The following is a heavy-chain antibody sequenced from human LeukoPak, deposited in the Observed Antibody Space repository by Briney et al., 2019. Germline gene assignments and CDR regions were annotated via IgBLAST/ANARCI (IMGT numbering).Heavy chain of an antibody. D-gene: IGHD3-22*01. V-gene: IGHV1-2*06. J-gene: IGHJ4*02. Sequence: ASVKVSCKASGYTFTGYYMHWVRQAPGQGLEWMGRINPSSGGTNYAQKFQGRVTMTRDTSISTAYMELSRLRSDDTAVYYCARDRGAYDSSGYGLRYFDYWGQGTLVTVSS. CDR3: ARDRGAYDSSGYGLRYFDY. CDR2: INPSSGGT. CDR1: GYTFTGYY.